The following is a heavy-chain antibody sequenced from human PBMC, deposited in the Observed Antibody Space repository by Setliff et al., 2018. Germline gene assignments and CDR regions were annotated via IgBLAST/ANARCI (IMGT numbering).Heavy chain of an antibody. V-gene: IGHV4-39*01. CDR3: AIAPGREDYYYMDV. Sequence: PSETLSLTCNVSGASVSSSIYYWGWVRQPPGKGLEWIGTVYYSGTTYFNPSLKSRVTIWIDTSKNQFSLKLTSVTAADTAVYYCAIAPGREDYYYMDVWGKGTKVTVSS. CDR1: GASVSSSIYY. D-gene: IGHD1-1*01. CDR2: VYYSGTT. J-gene: IGHJ6*03.